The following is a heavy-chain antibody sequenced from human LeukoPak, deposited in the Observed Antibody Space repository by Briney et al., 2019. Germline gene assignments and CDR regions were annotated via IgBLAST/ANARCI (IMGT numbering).Heavy chain of an antibody. J-gene: IGHJ6*03. V-gene: IGHV4-61*02. CDR2: IYTSGSS. CDR1: GGSISSGSYY. CDR3: AREGLGYCSSTSCYKDYYYYYMDV. D-gene: IGHD2-2*02. Sequence: SETLSLTCTVSGGSISSGSYYWSWIRQPAGKGLEWIGRIYTSGSSNYNPSLKSRVTISVDTSKNQFSLKLSSVTAADTAVYYCAREGLGYCSSTSCYKDYYYYYMDVWGKGTTVTVSS.